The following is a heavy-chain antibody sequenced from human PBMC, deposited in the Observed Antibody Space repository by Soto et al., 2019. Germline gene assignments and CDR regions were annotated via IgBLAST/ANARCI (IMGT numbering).Heavy chain of an antibody. J-gene: IGHJ4*02. CDR1: GGSISSSSYY. V-gene: IGHV4-39*01. Sequence: SETLSLTCTVSGGSISSSSYYWGWIRQPPGKGLEWIGSIYYTGSTNYNSSLKSRVTISVDTSKNQFSLKLSSVTAADTAVYYCARHRVGATSIDYWGQGTLVTVSS. D-gene: IGHD1-26*01. CDR2: IYYTGST. CDR3: ARHRVGATSIDY.